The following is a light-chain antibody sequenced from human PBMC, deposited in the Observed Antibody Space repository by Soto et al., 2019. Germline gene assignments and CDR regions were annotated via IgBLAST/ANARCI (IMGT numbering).Light chain of an antibody. J-gene: IGKJ2*01. CDR1: QPISSY. CDR2: GAS. Sequence: DIHMTQSPSSLSASVRDRVIITCRASQPISSYLNWYQQKPGKAPKLLIYGASNLQSGVPSRFRGGGSGTDFTRTISSLQPEDFATYYSHQSYSAREYTFGQGTKLEIK. V-gene: IGKV1-39*01. CDR3: HQSYSAREYT.